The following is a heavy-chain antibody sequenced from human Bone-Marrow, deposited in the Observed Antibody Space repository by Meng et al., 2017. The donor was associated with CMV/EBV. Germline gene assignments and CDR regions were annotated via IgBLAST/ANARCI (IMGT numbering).Heavy chain of an antibody. Sequence: GESLKISCAASGFTFSSYSMNWVRQAPGKGLEWVSYISSSSTIYYADSVKGRFTISRDNAKNSLYLQMNSLRAEDTAVYYCARGRLQVYDFWSGRRNYYGMDVWGQGTTVIVTS. V-gene: IGHV3-48*04. CDR2: ISSSSTI. CDR3: ARGRLQVYDFWSGRRNYYGMDV. J-gene: IGHJ6*02. D-gene: IGHD3-3*01. CDR1: GFTFSSYS.